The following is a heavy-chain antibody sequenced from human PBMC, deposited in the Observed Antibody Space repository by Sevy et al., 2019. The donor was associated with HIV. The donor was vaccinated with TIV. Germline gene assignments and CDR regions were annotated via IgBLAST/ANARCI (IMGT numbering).Heavy chain of an antibody. CDR3: AKAYYYYYMDV. J-gene: IGHJ6*03. V-gene: IGHV3-23*01. CDR1: GFTFSSYA. CDR2: ISGSGGST. Sequence: GGSLRLSCAASGFTFSSYAMSWVRQAPGKGLEWVSAISGSGGSTYYAYSVKGRFTISRDNSKNTLYLRMNSLRAEDTVVYCCAKAYYYYYMDVWGKGTTVTVSS.